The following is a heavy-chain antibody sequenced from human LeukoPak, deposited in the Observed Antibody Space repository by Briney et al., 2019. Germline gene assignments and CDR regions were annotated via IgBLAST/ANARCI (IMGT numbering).Heavy chain of an antibody. CDR1: GFTFDDYA. J-gene: IGHJ4*02. CDR3: ARDQGYGSTFDY. V-gene: IGHV3-9*01. CDR2: ISWNSGSI. D-gene: IGHD5-18*01. Sequence: GGSLRLSCAASGFTFDDYAMHWVRQAPGKGLEWVSGISWNSGSIGYADSVKGRFTISRDNAKNSLYLQMNSLRAEDTAVYYCARDQGYGSTFDYWGQGTLVTVSS.